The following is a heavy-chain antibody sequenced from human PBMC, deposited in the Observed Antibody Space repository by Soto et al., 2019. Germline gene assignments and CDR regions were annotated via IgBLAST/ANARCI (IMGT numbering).Heavy chain of an antibody. CDR1: GFTFSSYA. CDR2: ISSNGGST. CDR3: VIVRGTHIAVAVLDY. V-gene: IGHV3-64D*08. J-gene: IGHJ4*02. D-gene: IGHD6-19*01. Sequence: GGSLRLSCSASGFTFSSYAMHWVRQAPGKGLEYVSAISSNGGSTYYADSVKGRFTISRDNSKNTLYLQMSSLRAEDTAVYCCVIVRGTHIAVAVLDYRGQGTLVTVSS.